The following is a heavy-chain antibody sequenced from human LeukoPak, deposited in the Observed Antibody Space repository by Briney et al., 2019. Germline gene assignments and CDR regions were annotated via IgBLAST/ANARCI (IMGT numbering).Heavy chain of an antibody. D-gene: IGHD2-2*01. J-gene: IGHJ4*02. CDR2: INPNSGGT. Sequence: ASVKASCKASGYTFTGYYMHWVRQAPGQGLEWMGWINPNSGGTNYAQKFQGRVTMTRDTSISTAYMELSRLRSDDTAVYYCARGYCSSTSRRSSNHDYWGQGTLVTVSS. CDR1: GYTFTGYY. V-gene: IGHV1-2*02. CDR3: ARGYCSSTSRRSSNHDY.